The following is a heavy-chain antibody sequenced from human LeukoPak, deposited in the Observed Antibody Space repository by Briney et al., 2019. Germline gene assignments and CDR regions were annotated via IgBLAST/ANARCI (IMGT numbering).Heavy chain of an antibody. CDR1: GFTFSSYW. D-gene: IGHD6-6*01. Sequence: GGSLRLSCAASGFTFSSYWMSWVRQTPGKGLEWVAIILQDGSEKHYVASVKGRFTISRDNAKNSVYLQMNGLRAEDTPVYYCARAGAYSRSSPAGLWGQGTLVSVSS. J-gene: IGHJ4*02. V-gene: IGHV3-7*01. CDR3: ARAGAYSRSSPAGL. CDR2: ILQDGSEK.